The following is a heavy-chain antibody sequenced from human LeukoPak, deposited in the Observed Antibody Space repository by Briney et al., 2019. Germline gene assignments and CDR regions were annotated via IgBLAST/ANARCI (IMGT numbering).Heavy chain of an antibody. J-gene: IGHJ5*02. Sequence: GXXLXXXXWISAYNGNTNYAQKLQGRVTMTTDTSTSTAYMELRSLKSDDTAVYYCATNYCSGGSCYSFWFDPWGQGTLVTVSS. CDR3: ATNYCSGGSCYSFWFDP. CDR2: ISAYNGNT. V-gene: IGHV1-18*01. D-gene: IGHD2-15*01.